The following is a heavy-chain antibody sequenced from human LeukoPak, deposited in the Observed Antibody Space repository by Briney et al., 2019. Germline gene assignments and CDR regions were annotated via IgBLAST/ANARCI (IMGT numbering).Heavy chain of an antibody. CDR1: GYTFPYYW. D-gene: IGHD6-13*01. J-gene: IGHJ3*02. V-gene: IGHV5-51*01. CDR3: ARTMASAVNAFDI. CDR2: IYPSDSDT. Sequence: GGALKISCKGSGYTFPYYWVGWVRRLPGAGLVGMGVIYPSDSDTRYSPSFQGQVTISADKSINTAYLQWSSLKASDTAIYYCARTMASAVNAFDIWGQGTMVTVSS.